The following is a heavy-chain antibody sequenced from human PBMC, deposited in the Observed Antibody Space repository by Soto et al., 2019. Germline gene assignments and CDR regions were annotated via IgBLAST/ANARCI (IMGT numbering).Heavy chain of an antibody. CDR2: VSGGGSIT. CDR3: AASTLVRRYFDY. D-gene: IGHD3-16*01. V-gene: IGHV3-23*01. J-gene: IGHJ4*02. CDR1: GFTFSSYG. Sequence: EVQLMESGGGLVQPGGSLRLSCTAAGFTFSSYGMSWVRQAPGKGLEWVSDVSGGGSITYYADSVKGRFTISRDNSKNALYLQMNSRRAEDTAVYYCAASTLVRRYFDYWGQGTLVTVSS.